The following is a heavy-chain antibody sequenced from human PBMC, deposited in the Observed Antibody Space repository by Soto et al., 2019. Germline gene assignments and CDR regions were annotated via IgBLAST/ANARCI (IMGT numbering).Heavy chain of an antibody. CDR1: GFTFSDYY. D-gene: IGHD3-16*01. Sequence: LRLSCAASGFTFSDYYFTWIRQAPGKGLEWVSYISFSGSTIYYADSVKGRFTISRDNAKNSLYLQMNNLRPEDTAVYYCAGGDSGSFDSWGQGTLVTVS. V-gene: IGHV3-11*01. CDR2: ISFSGSTI. CDR3: AGGDSGSFDS. J-gene: IGHJ4*02.